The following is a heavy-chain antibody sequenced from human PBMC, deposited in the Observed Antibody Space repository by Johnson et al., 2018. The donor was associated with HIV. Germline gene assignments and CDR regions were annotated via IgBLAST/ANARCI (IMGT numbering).Heavy chain of an antibody. CDR1: GFTFSSYA. CDR2: IWYDGSNK. Sequence: QVQLVESGGGVVQPGRSLRLSCAASGFTFSSYAMHWVRQAPGKGLEWVAVIWYDGSNKFYADSVQGRFTISRDNSKNTLYLQMNSLRREDTAVYYCARGIIVSPDAFDFWGLGTRVTVSS. V-gene: IGHV3-30*04. D-gene: IGHD5/OR15-5a*01. J-gene: IGHJ3*01. CDR3: ARGIIVSPDAFDF.